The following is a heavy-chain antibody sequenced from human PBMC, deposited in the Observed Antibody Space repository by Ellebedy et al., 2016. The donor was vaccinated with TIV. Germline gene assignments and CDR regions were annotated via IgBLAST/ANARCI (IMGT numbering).Heavy chain of an antibody. CDR1: GFTFNSYW. CDR2: ITSDGRDA. Sequence: GGSLRLSCGASGFTFNSYWMSWVRQAPGKGLVWVSRITSDGRDATYADSVRGRFTISRDNARNTLYLQMNSLRAEATALYYCVRVFYGSGTAFEHWGQGTLVSVSS. J-gene: IGHJ1*01. V-gene: IGHV3-74*01. CDR3: VRVFYGSGTAFEH. D-gene: IGHD3-10*01.